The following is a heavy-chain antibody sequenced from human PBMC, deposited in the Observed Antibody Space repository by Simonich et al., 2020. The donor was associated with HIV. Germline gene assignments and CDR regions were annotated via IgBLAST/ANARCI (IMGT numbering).Heavy chain of an antibody. Sequence: QLQLQESGPGLVKPSETLSLTCAVSGYSISSGYYWGWIRQPPGKGLEWFGNIYQSGITYYNPSLKSRVTMSVDTSKNQFYLKLSSVTAADTAVYYCAGTGPLLDFWGQGTLVTVSS. V-gene: IGHV4-38-2*01. CDR1: GYSISSGYY. J-gene: IGHJ4*02. D-gene: IGHD7-27*01. CDR3: AGTGPLLDF. CDR2: IYQSGIT.